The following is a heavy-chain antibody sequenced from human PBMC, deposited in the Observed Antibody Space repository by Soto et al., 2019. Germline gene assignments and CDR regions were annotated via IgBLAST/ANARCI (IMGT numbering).Heavy chain of an antibody. V-gene: IGHV3-23*01. CDR1: GFTFNNYG. CDR3: VKDWTGDTCPCMDV. D-gene: IGHD2-8*02. CDR2: ISGSDGST. Sequence: GGSLRLSCAASGFTFNNYGMTWVRQAPGKGLEWVSTISGSDGSTYYADSVKGRLTISRDNSKNALYLQMSSLRAEDTALYYCVKDWTGDTCPCMDVWGQGTTVTVSS. J-gene: IGHJ6*01.